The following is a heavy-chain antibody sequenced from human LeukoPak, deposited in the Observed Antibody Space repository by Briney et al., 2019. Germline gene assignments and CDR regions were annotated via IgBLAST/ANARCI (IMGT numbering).Heavy chain of an antibody. V-gene: IGHV3-30*04. D-gene: IGHD6-19*01. CDR3: ARPSSKQWYYYSFMDV. J-gene: IGHJ6*03. CDR2: ISYDGSNK. CDR1: GITFSSYA. Sequence: GGSLRLSCSPSGITFSSYAMHWARQAPGKGLEWVAVISYDGSNKYYADSVKGRFTISRDNSKNTLYLQMSSLRAEDTAVYYCARPSSKQWYYYSFMDVWGKGTTVTVSS.